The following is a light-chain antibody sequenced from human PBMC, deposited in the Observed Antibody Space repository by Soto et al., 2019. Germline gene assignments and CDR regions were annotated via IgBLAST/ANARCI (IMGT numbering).Light chain of an antibody. J-gene: IGLJ1*01. CDR1: SSDVGGYNY. V-gene: IGLV2-11*01. Sequence: QSALTQPRSVSGSPGQSVTISCTGTSSDVGGYNYVSWYQQHPGKAPKLIIYERDKRPSGVSHRFSGAKSGNTASLTISGPQAEDEAHYYCCSFTSRRTHVFGTGTKVTVL. CDR2: ERD. CDR3: CSFTSRRTHV.